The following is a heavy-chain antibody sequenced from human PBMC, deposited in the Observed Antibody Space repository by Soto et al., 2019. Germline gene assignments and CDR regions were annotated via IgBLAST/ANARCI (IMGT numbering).Heavy chain of an antibody. J-gene: IGHJ6*02. V-gene: IGHV4-59*01. CDR3: ARSYGSGSYYDYYYGMDV. CDR2: IYHSGSS. D-gene: IGHD3-10*01. CDR1: GGAISTYY. Sequence: SETLSLTCSVSGGAISTYYWSWIRQFPGQGLEWIGYIYHSGSSQYNPSLTSRVTISVDTSKNQLSLRLSSVTAADTAVYYCARSYGSGSYYDYYYGMDVWGQGTTVTVSS.